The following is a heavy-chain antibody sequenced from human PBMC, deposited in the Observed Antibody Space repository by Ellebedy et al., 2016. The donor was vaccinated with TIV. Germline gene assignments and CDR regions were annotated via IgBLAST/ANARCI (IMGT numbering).Heavy chain of an antibody. CDR2: IRSSGET. J-gene: IGHJ4*02. Sequence: GESLKISCAASGFTFSSYAMSWVRQAPGKGLEWLSNIRSSGETDYADSVQGRFTISRDNAKKSLYLQMDSLRAEDTAIYYCARDTMWGFDSWGQGTLVTVSS. CDR3: ARDTMWGFDS. D-gene: IGHD3-10*02. V-gene: IGHV3-69-1*02. CDR1: GFTFSSYA.